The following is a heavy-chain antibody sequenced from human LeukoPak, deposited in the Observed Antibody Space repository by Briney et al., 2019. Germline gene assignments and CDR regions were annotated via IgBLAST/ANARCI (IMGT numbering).Heavy chain of an antibody. J-gene: IGHJ6*02. V-gene: IGHV4-34*01. CDR2: INHSGST. D-gene: IGHD3-22*01. Sequence: PSETLSLTCAVYGGSFSGYYWSWIRQPPGKGLEWIGEINHSGSTNYNPSLKSRVTISVDTSKNQFSLKLSSVTAADTAVYYCAREKYYYDSSGYYYYYYGMDVWGQGTTVTVSS. CDR1: GGSFSGYY. CDR3: AREKYYYDSSGYYYYYYGMDV.